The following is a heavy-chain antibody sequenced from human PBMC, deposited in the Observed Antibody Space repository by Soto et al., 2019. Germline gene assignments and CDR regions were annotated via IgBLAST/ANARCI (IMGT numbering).Heavy chain of an antibody. CDR3: ARDRVWGDILTGLENYYYYGMDV. J-gene: IGHJ6*02. CDR2: VYHSGST. CDR1: GGSISSSNW. V-gene: IGHV4-4*02. D-gene: IGHD3-9*01. Sequence: SETLSLTCAVSGGSISSSNWWSWVRQPPGKGLEWIGEVYHSGSTNYNPSLKSRVTISVDKSKNQFSLKLSSVTAADTAVYYCARDRVWGDILTGLENYYYYGMDVWGQGTTVTVSS.